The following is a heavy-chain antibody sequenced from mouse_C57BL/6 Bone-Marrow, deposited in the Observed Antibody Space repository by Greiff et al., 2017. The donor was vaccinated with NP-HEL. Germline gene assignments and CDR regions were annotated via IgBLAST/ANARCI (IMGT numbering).Heavy chain of an antibody. J-gene: IGHJ4*01. Sequence: QVQLQQPGAELVRPGTSVKLSCKASGYTFTSYWMHWVKQRPGQGLEWIGVIDPSDSYTNYNQKFKGKATLTVDTSSSTAYMQLSSLTSECSAVYYCARDYDYDEGYAMDYWGQGTSVTVSS. CDR1: GYTFTSYW. V-gene: IGHV1-59*01. D-gene: IGHD2-4*01. CDR2: IDPSDSYT. CDR3: ARDYDYDEGYAMDY.